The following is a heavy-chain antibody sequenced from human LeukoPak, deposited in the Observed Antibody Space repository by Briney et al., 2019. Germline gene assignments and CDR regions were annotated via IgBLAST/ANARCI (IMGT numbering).Heavy chain of an antibody. J-gene: IGHJ5*02. Sequence: GGSLRLSCAASGFTFSSYAMHWVRQAPSKGLEWVAFIRYDGSDKYFADSVKGRFTTSRDNSKNTLYLQMNSLRADDTAVYYCARDYGRITMVRGVYNWFDPWGQGTLVTVSS. CDR1: GFTFSSYA. D-gene: IGHD3-10*01. CDR2: IRYDGSDK. V-gene: IGHV3-30*02. CDR3: ARDYGRITMVRGVYNWFDP.